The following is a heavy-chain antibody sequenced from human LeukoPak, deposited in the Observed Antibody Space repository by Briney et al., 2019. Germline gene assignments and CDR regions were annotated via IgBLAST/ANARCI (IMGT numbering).Heavy chain of an antibody. CDR1: GYTFTDYY. CDR2: INPNGGGS. D-gene: IGHD2-21*02. CDR3: AREGGLGNCGGDCPFQH. J-gene: IGHJ1*01. Sequence: ASVKVSCKASGYTFTDYYMHWVRQAPGQGLEWMGWINPNGGGSNYAQKFQGRVTMTRDTSISTVYMELSRLRSDDTVVYYCAREGGLGNCGGDCPFQHWGQGTLVTVSS. V-gene: IGHV1-2*02.